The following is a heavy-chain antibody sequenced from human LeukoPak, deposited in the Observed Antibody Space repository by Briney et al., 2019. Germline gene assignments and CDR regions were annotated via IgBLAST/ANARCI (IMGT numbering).Heavy chain of an antibody. Sequence: PSETLSLTCAVYGGSFSGYYWSWIRQPPGKGLGWIGEINHSGSTNYNPSLKSRVTISVDTSKNQFSLKLSSVTAADTAVYYCARGSFLQTYYYGSGTLDYWGQGTLVTVSS. D-gene: IGHD3-10*01. CDR2: INHSGST. J-gene: IGHJ4*02. CDR3: ARGSFLQTYYYGSGTLDY. CDR1: GGSFSGYY. V-gene: IGHV4-34*01.